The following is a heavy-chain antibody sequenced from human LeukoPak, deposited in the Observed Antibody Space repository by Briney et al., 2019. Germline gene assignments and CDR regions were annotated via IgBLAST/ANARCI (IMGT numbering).Heavy chain of an antibody. D-gene: IGHD3-22*01. V-gene: IGHV3-23*01. CDR1: GFTFSSFA. Sequence: GGSLRLSCTTSGFTFSSFAMSWVRQAPGKGLEWVSAISGSGGSTYYADSVKGRFTISRDNSKNTLYLQMNSLRAEDTAVYYCAKGWGTMIVVVRPPFLDYWGQGTLVTVSS. J-gene: IGHJ4*02. CDR2: ISGSGGST. CDR3: AKGWGTMIVVVRPPFLDY.